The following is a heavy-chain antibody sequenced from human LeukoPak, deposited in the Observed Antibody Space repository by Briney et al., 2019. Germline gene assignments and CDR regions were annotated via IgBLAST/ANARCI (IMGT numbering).Heavy chain of an antibody. CDR3: ARDSGVTMVGGAIITTLYYYGMDV. CDR2: IRVYNGNN. Sequence: ASVKVSCKASGYTFTSYGISWVRQAPGHGLGWMGWIRVYNGNNNYAQKLQGRVTMTTDTSTSTAYMELRSLRSDDTDLYYCARDSGVTMVGGAIITTLYYYGMDVWGKGTTVTVSS. D-gene: IGHD3-10*01. J-gene: IGHJ6*04. V-gene: IGHV1-18*04. CDR1: GYTFTSYG.